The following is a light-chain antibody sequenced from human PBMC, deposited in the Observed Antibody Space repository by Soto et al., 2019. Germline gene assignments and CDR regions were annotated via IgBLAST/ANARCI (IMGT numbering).Light chain of an antibody. V-gene: IGLV2-14*01. CDR3: SSYTSSSRGV. Sequence: QSALTQPASVSGSPGQSITISCTGTSSDVGGYNYVSWYQQHPDKAPKLLIYEVSDRPSGVSNRFSGSKSGNTASLTISGLQAEDEADYYCSSYTSSSRGVFGTGTKVTVL. J-gene: IGLJ1*01. CDR1: SSDVGGYNY. CDR2: EVS.